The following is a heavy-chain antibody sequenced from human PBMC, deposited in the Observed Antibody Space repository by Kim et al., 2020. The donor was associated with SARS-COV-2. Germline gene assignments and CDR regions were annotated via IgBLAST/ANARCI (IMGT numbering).Heavy chain of an antibody. CDR3: ARGRVFGVVTLFDY. V-gene: IGHV4-59*01. Sequence: SETLSLTCTVSGGSISSYYWSWIRQPPGKGLEWIGYIYYSGSTNYNPSLKSRVTISVDTSKNQFSLKLSSVTAADTAVYYCARGRVFGVVTLFDYWGQGT. CDR1: GGSISSYY. CDR2: IYYSGST. D-gene: IGHD3-3*01. J-gene: IGHJ4*02.